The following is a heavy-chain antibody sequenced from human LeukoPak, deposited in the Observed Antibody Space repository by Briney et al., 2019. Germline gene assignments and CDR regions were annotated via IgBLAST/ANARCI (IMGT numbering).Heavy chain of an antibody. CDR1: GYTFTGYY. D-gene: IGHD2-2*02. Sequence: ASVKVSCEASGYTFTGYYMHWVRQAPGQGLEWMGWINPNSGGTNYAQKFQGRVTMTRDTSISTAYMELSRLRSDDTAVYYCARENSGYCSSTSCYTGCNCWGQGTLVTVSS. V-gene: IGHV1-2*02. CDR2: INPNSGGT. J-gene: IGHJ4*02. CDR3: ARENSGYCSSTSCYTGCNC.